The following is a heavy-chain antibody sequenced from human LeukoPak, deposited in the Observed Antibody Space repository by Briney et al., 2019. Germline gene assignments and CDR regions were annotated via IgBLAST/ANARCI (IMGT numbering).Heavy chain of an antibody. Sequence: SQTLSLSCAISGDSVSSYSAAWNWIRQSPSRGLEWLGRTYHRSKWYSESAVSLKGRITINPDSSKNQFSWQLSSVAPEDTAVYYCARTTGHFNYWGQGTLVTVSS. CDR3: ARTTGHFNY. J-gene: IGHJ4*02. V-gene: IGHV6-1*01. CDR1: GDSVSSYSAA. CDR2: TYHRSKWYS. D-gene: IGHD2-8*02.